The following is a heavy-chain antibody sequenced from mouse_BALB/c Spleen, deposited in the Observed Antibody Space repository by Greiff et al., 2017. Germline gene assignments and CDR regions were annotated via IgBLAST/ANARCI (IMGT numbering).Heavy chain of an antibody. CDR3: ARRGNSWYFDV. CDR1: GFSLTSYG. Sequence: VQLVESGPGLVAPSQSLSITCTVSGFSLTSYGVHWVRQPPGKGLEWLGVIWAGGSTNYNSALMSRLSISKDNSKSQVFLKMNSLQTDDTAMYYCARRGNSWYFDVWGAGTTVTVSS. V-gene: IGHV2-9*02. CDR2: IWAGGST. D-gene: IGHD2-1*01. J-gene: IGHJ1*01.